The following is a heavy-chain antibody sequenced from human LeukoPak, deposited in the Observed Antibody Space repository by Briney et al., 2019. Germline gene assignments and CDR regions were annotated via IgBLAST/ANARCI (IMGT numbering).Heavy chain of an antibody. J-gene: IGHJ4*02. CDR1: GFTFRNYA. D-gene: IGHD3-10*01. CDR3: AKEITAWFGESNIDY. V-gene: IGHV3-23*01. Sequence: PGGSLRLSCAASGFTFRNYAMRGVRQAPGKGLEWVSAISGRGGTTYYADSVKGRFTISRGNSKNTMYLPMNSLRAEDTAIYYCAKEITAWFGESNIDYWGQGTLVTVSS. CDR2: ISGRGGTT.